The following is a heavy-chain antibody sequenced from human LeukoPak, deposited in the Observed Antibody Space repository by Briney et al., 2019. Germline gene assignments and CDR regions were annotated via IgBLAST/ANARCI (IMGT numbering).Heavy chain of an antibody. CDR2: IYTSGST. J-gene: IGHJ4*02. CDR3: ARAPDPPDYYYDSSGYYFFDY. Sequence: SETLSLTCTVSGGSISSGSYYWSWIRQPAGKGLEWIGRIYTSGSTNYNPSLKSRVTISVDTSKNPFSLKLSSVTAADTAVYYCARAPDPPDYYYDSSGYYFFDYWGQGTLVTVSS. V-gene: IGHV4-61*02. D-gene: IGHD3-22*01. CDR1: GGSISSGSYY.